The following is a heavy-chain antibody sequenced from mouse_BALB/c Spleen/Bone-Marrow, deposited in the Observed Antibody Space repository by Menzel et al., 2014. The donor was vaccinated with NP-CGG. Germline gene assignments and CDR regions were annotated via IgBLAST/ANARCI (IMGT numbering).Heavy chain of an antibody. Sequence: LVKTGASVKISCKASGYSFTGYYIHWVKQSHGKSLEWIGYISCYNGATSYNQKFKGKATFTVDTSSSTAYVQFNSLTSEDSAVYYCASPIYYDSWFAYWGQGTLDTVSA. CDR3: ASPIYYDSWFAY. CDR1: GYSFTGYY. V-gene: IGHV1S34*01. CDR2: ISCYNGAT. D-gene: IGHD2-4*01. J-gene: IGHJ3*01.